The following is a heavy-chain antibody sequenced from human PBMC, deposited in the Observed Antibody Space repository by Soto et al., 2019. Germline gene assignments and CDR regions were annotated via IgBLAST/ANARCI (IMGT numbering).Heavy chain of an antibody. CDR1: GFTFSSYS. D-gene: IGHD2-15*01. Sequence: PGGSLRLSCAASGFTFSSYSMNWVRQAPGKGLEWVSSITGSSSYIYYADSVKGRFTISRDNAKNSLYLQMNSLRAEDTAVYYCARDRHCSGGSCFYYGMDVWGQGTTVTVS. CDR3: ARDRHCSGGSCFYYGMDV. CDR2: ITGSSSYI. V-gene: IGHV3-21*01. J-gene: IGHJ6*02.